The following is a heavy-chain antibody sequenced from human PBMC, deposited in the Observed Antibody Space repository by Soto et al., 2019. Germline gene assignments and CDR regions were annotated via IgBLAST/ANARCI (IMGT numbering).Heavy chain of an antibody. V-gene: IGHV4-34*01. CDR1: GGSFSGYY. CDR2: INHSGST. J-gene: IGHJ4*02. CDR3: ASRSIAARRKDY. D-gene: IGHD6-6*01. Sequence: ETLSLTCAVYGGSFSGYYWSWIRQPPGKGLEWIGEINHSGSTNYNPSLKSRVTISVDTSKNQFSLKLSSVTAADTAVYYCASRSIAARRKDYWGQGTLVTVSS.